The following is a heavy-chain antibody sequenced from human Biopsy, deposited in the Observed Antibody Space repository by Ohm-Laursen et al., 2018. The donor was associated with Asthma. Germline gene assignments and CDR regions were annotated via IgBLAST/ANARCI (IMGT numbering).Heavy chain of an antibody. CDR1: GFTFSNAW. Sequence: SLRLSCTASGFTFSNAWMSWVRQAPGKGLEWVGRIKSKTDGGTTDYAAPVKGRFTISRDDSKNMVYLQMNSLQIEDTAVYYCTTRPRAANQLDPWGQGTLVTVSS. CDR3: TTRPRAANQLDP. V-gene: IGHV3-15*01. J-gene: IGHJ5*02. CDR2: IKSKTDGGTT. D-gene: IGHD2-15*01.